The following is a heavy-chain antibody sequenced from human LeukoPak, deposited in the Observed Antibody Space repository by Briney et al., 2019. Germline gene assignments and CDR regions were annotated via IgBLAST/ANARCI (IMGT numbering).Heavy chain of an antibody. CDR2: ISWNSGSI. Sequence: GGSLRLSCAGSGFTFSSYSMNWVRQAPGKGLEWVSGISWNSGSIAYADSVKGRFTTSRDNAKNSLYLHMNSLRAEDMALYYCAKDMSYGGYSGYDYWGQGTLVTVSS. CDR3: AKDMSYGGYSGYDY. V-gene: IGHV3-9*03. D-gene: IGHD5-12*01. J-gene: IGHJ4*02. CDR1: GFTFSSYS.